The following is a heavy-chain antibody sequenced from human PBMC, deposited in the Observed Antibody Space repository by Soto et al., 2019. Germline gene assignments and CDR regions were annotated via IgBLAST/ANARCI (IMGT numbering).Heavy chain of an antibody. V-gene: IGHV3-48*02. CDR3: ARDRRVVIPRFNASNYGMDV. D-gene: IGHD3-22*01. Sequence: GTLRLSCAASGFTFSSYSMNWVRQAPGKGLEWVSYISSSSSTIYYADSVKGRFTISRDNAKNSLYLQMNSLRDEDTAVYYCARDRRVVIPRFNASNYGMDVWGQGTTVTVSS. CDR1: GFTFSSYS. J-gene: IGHJ6*02. CDR2: ISSSSSTI.